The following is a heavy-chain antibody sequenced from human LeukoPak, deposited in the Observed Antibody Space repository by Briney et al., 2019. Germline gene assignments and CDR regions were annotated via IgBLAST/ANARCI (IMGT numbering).Heavy chain of an antibody. CDR3: ARLKADSSGYFGMDV. D-gene: IGHD3-22*01. Sequence: SETLSLTCTASGGSISSSSYYWGWIRQPPGKGLEWIGSIYYSGSTYYNPSLKSRVTISVDTSKNQFSLKLSSVTAADTAVYYCARLKADSSGYFGMDVWGQGTTVTVSS. CDR2: IYYSGST. CDR1: GGSISSSSYY. V-gene: IGHV4-39*01. J-gene: IGHJ6*02.